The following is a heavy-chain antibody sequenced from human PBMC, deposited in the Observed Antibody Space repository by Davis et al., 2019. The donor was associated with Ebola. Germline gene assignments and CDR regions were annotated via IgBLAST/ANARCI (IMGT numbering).Heavy chain of an antibody. V-gene: IGHV3-49*03. CDR1: GFTFGDYA. CDR3: TSRYSGSYGPH. D-gene: IGHD1-26*01. J-gene: IGHJ4*02. Sequence: GESLKISCTASGFTFGDYAMSWFRQAPGKGLEWVGFIRSKAYGGTTEYAASVKGRFTISRDDSKSIAYLQMNSLKTEDTAVYYCTSRYSGSYGPHWGQGTLVTVSS. CDR2: IRSKAYGGTT.